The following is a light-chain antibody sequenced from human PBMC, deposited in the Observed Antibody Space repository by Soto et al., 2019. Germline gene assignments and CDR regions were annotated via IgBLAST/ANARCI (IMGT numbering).Light chain of an antibody. Sequence: DIQMTQSPSSLSASVGDRVTITCRASQTISTYLNWYRQKPGKAPKLMSYAASSLQSGVPSRFSGSGSGTDFTLTISSLQPEDFETYYCQQSYGTPRTFGQGTKVDI. CDR3: QQSYGTPRT. CDR2: AAS. CDR1: QTISTY. V-gene: IGKV1-39*01. J-gene: IGKJ1*01.